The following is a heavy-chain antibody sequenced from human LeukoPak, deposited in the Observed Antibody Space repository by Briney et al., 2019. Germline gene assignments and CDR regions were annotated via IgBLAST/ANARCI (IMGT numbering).Heavy chain of an antibody. V-gene: IGHV1-69*13. CDR3: ASEWYSSSWYYYYGMDV. J-gene: IGHJ6*02. Sequence: SVKVSCKASGGTFSSYAISWVRQAPGQGLEWMGGIIPIFGTANYAQKFQGRVTITADESTSTAYMELSSLRSEDTAVYYCASEWYSSSWYYYYGMDVWGQGTTVTVSS. CDR2: IIPIFGTA. CDR1: GGTFSSYA. D-gene: IGHD6-13*01.